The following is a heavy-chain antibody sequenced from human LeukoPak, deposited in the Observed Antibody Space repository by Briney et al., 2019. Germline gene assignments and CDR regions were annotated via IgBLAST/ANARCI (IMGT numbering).Heavy chain of an antibody. J-gene: IGHJ4*02. CDR1: GGSFSGYY. CDR2: INHSGST. CDR3: ASLFSSGWFRFDYFDY. Sequence: SETLSLTCAVYGGSFSGYYWSWIRQPPGKGLEWIGEINHSGSTNYNPSLKSRVTISVDTSKNQFSLKLSSVTAADTAVYYCASLFSSGWFRFDYFDYWGQGTLVTVS. D-gene: IGHD6-19*01. V-gene: IGHV4-34*01.